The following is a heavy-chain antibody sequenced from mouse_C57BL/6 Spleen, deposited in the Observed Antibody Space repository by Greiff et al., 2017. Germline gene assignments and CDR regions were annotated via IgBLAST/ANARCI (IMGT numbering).Heavy chain of an antibody. CDR3: TTGGSSPYWYFDV. D-gene: IGHD1-1*01. J-gene: IGHJ1*03. V-gene: IGHV14-4*01. Sequence: LLQPSGASLVRPGASVTLSCTASGFNIKDDYMHWVKQRPEQGLAWIGWIDPETGDTEYASKFQGKATITADTSSNTAYLQLSSLTSEDTAVYYCTTGGSSPYWYFDVWGTGTTVTVSS. CDR1: GFNIKDDY. CDR2: IDPETGDT.